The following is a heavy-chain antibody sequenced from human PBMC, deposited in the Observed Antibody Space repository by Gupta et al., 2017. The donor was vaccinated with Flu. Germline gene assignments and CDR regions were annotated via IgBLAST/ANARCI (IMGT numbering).Heavy chain of an antibody. J-gene: IGHJ4*02. D-gene: IGHD2-21*02. CDR1: GDTFSSYV. CDR3: ARVRSCGGDCYYFEH. V-gene: IGHV1-69*04. Sequence: QVHLVQSGAEVKTPGSSVKVSCQTSGDTFSSYVITWVRQAPGHGLEWMGGIIPIHGIANSAQKFQGRLTITADKSTSTVYMELSSLRSEDTAFYYCARVRSCGGDCYYFEHWCQGTLVTVSS. CDR2: IIPIHGIA.